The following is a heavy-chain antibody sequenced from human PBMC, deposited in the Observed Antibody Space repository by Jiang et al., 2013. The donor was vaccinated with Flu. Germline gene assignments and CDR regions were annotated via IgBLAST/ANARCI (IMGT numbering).Heavy chain of an antibody. D-gene: IGHD2-15*01. CDR2: ISGSGGST. CDR1: GFTFSSYA. CDR3: SRYCSGGSCYSSNPGADY. J-gene: IGHJ4*02. V-gene: IGHV3-23*04. Sequence: VQLVESGGGLVQPGGSLRLSCAASGFTFSSYAMSWVRQAPGKGLEWVSAISGSGGSTYYADSVKGRFTISRDNSKNTLYLQMNSLRAEDTAVYYCSRYCSGGSCYSSNPGADYWGQGTLVTVSS.